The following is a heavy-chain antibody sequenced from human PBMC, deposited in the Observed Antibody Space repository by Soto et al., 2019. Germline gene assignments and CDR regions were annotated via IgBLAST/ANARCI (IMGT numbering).Heavy chain of an antibody. D-gene: IGHD3-3*01. CDR1: GYTFTTKV. Sequence: GASVKGSCKASGYTFTTKVIHWVRQAPGQGHEWMGFINPSAGSAIYAQNFQDRVTMTRDTSTSTVYMDLSSLRSDDTAVYYCARLAIFKGFDYWGQGTLVTVSS. V-gene: IGHV1-46*01. J-gene: IGHJ4*02. CDR3: ARLAIFKGFDY. CDR2: INPSAGSA.